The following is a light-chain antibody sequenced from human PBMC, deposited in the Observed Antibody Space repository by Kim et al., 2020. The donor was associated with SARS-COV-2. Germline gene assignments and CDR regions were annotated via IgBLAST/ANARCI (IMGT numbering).Light chain of an antibody. CDR3: TSYTTTRVL. CDR1: SSDVGDYTY. CDR2: DVS. Sequence: PGQSITFSCTGSSSDVGDYTYLSWYQQHPDKAPKLIIYDVSKRPSGVSSRFSGSKSANTASLTISGLQAEDEAAYYCTSYTTTRVLFGGGTQLTVL. V-gene: IGLV2-14*03. J-gene: IGLJ2*01.